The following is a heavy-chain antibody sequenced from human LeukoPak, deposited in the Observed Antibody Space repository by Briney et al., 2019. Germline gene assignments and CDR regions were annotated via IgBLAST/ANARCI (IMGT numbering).Heavy chain of an antibody. D-gene: IGHD3-22*01. J-gene: IGHJ4*02. CDR3: ARAAYGKSLCYDRGTIHY. CDR1: GFSLSSYW. CDR2: ISSSGSTI. Sequence: GGSLRLSCAASGFSLSSYWMSWVRQAPGKGLEWVSYISSSGSTIYYADSVKGRFTISRDNAKNSLYLQMNSLRAEDTAVYYCARAAYGKSLCYDRGTIHYWGQGTLVTVSS. V-gene: IGHV3-48*04.